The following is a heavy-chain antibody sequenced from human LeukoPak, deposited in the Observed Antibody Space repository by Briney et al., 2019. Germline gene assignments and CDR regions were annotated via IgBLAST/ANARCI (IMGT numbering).Heavy chain of an antibody. CDR2: ISGSGSST. Sequence: GGSLRLSCTASGFTFSSYAMSWVRQAPGKGLEWVSAISGSGSSTYYADSVKGRFTISRDNSKNTLYLQMNSLRAEDTAVYYCAKDSRGGAGTTAYWGQGTLVTVSS. J-gene: IGHJ4*02. CDR3: AKDSRGGAGTTAY. V-gene: IGHV3-23*01. CDR1: GFTFSSYA. D-gene: IGHD6-19*01.